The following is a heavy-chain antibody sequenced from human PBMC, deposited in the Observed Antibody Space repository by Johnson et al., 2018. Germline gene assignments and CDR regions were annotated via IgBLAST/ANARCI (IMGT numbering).Heavy chain of an antibody. Sequence: QVRLQESGAEVKKPGSSVKVSCKASGGTFSSYAISWVRQAPGQGLEWMGGIIPIFGTANYAQKFQGRVTITADKSTSTAYMELSSLRSEDTAVYYCAREEALRPGGYYMDVWGKGTTVTVSS. CDR2: IIPIFGTA. J-gene: IGHJ6*03. V-gene: IGHV1-69*06. CDR1: GGTFSSYA. CDR3: AREEALRPGGYYMDV. D-gene: IGHD2-15*01.